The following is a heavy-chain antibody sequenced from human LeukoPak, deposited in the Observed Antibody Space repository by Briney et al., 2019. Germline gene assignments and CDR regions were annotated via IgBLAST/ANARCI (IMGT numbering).Heavy chain of an antibody. D-gene: IGHD4-17*01. CDR3: AVTVTTLRLPRPVDYYYYMDV. J-gene: IGHJ6*03. V-gene: IGHV1-69*05. Sequence: SVKVSCKASGGTFSSYAISWVRQAPGQGLEWMGRIIPIFRTANYAQKFQGRVTITTDESTSTAYMELSSLRSEDTAAYYCAVTVTTLRLPRPVDYYYYMDVWGKGTTVTVSS. CDR2: IIPIFRTA. CDR1: GGTFSSYA.